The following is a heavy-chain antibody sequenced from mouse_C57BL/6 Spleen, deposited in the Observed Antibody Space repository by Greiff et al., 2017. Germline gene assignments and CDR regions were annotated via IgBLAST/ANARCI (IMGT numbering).Heavy chain of an antibody. CDR1: GYTFTDYN. J-gene: IGHJ1*03. CDR2: INPNNGGT. V-gene: IGHV1-18*01. CDR3: ARITTVVSLYWYFDV. D-gene: IGHD1-1*01. Sequence: EVQLQQSGPELVKPGASVKIPCKASGYTFTDYNMDWVKQSHGKSLEWIGDINPNNGGTIYNQKFKGKATLTVAKSSSTAYMELRSLTSEDTAVYYCARITTVVSLYWYFDVWGTGTTVTVSA.